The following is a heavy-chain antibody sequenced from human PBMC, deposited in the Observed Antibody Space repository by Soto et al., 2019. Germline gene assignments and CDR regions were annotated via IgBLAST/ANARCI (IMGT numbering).Heavy chain of an antibody. CDR1: GYNFTTYV. D-gene: IGHD6-19*01. J-gene: IGHJ4*02. V-gene: IGHV1-3*01. CDR2: INCGSGNT. CDR3: ARGYTSGWTFDV. Sequence: QVQLVQSGAEVKQPGASASVSCKASGYNFTTYVVHWLRQAPGQGPEWMGWINCGSGNTVYSQKFQGRVTFTRDTSARTAYMYLNSLTSGDTAVYYCARGYTSGWTFDVWGRGTLVTVSS.